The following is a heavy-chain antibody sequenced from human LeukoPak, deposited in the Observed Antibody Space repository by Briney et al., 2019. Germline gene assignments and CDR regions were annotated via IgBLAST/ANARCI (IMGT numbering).Heavy chain of an antibody. CDR2: IKHDGSEK. V-gene: IGHV3-7*01. Sequence: GGSLRLSCAASGFIFSSYWMSWVRQAPGKGLEWVAEIKHDGSEKDHVDSVTGRFTISRDNAKNSLYLQTYSLRAEDTAVYYCARRTPLASVFDSWGQGTLVTVSS. J-gene: IGHJ4*02. CDR3: ARRTPLASVFDS. D-gene: IGHD3-3*02. CDR1: GFIFSSYW.